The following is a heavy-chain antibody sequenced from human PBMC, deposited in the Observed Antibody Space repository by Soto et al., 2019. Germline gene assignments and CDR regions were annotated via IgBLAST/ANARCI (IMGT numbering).Heavy chain of an antibody. D-gene: IGHD4-4*01. CDR1: GFTFSSYA. J-gene: IGHJ6*02. CDR3: AKDISDTVGYYYGMDV. V-gene: IGHV3-23*01. Sequence: GGSLRLSCAASGFTFSSYAMSWVRQAPGKGLEWVSAISGSGGSTYYADSVKGRFTISRDNSKNTLYLQMNSLRAEDTAVYYCAKDISDTVGYYYGMDVWGQGTTVTVSS. CDR2: ISGSGGST.